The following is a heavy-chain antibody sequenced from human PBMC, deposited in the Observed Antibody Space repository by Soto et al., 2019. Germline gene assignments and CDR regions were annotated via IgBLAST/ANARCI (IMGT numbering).Heavy chain of an antibody. D-gene: IGHD2-21*02. Sequence: ITLKESGPPLVKPTQTLTLTCTFSGFSLTTNGMGVGWIRQPPGKALEWLALIHWDDERRYSPYLESRLSITKDTSKNQVVRTVAHVDPVDTATYYCAQGHGCQNCYPIHLDNWAQGSLVTVSS. CDR3: AQGHGCQNCYPIHLDN. V-gene: IGHV2-5*02. CDR1: GFSLTTNGMG. CDR2: IHWDDER. J-gene: IGHJ4*02.